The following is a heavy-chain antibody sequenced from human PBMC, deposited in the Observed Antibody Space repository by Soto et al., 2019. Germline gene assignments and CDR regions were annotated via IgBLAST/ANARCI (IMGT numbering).Heavy chain of an antibody. CDR1: GFTFSSYG. V-gene: IGHV3-33*01. D-gene: IGHD3-9*01. J-gene: IGHJ4*02. Sequence: GGSLRLSCAASGFTFSSYGMHWVRQAPGKGLEWVAVIWYDGSNKYYADSVKGRFTISRDNSKNTLYLQMNSLRAEDTAVYYCARASYDILTGRTYYFDYWGQGTLVTVSS. CDR3: ARASYDILTGRTYYFDY. CDR2: IWYDGSNK.